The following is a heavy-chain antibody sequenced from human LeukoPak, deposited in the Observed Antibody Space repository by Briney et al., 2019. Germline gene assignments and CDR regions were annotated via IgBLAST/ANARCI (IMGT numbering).Heavy chain of an antibody. CDR2: ISNSGYTK. V-gene: IGHV3-11*01. J-gene: IGHJ4*02. D-gene: IGHD4-23*01. CDR3: AREDYGGNNFDY. CDR1: GFALSDYY. Sequence: PGGSLTLSRTASGFALSDYYINWVRQAPGKGLEWVSQISNSGYTKYYGDSVRGRFTISRDNVRNSVSLQMNSLNAEDTAVYYCAREDYGGNNFDYRGQGTLVTVSS.